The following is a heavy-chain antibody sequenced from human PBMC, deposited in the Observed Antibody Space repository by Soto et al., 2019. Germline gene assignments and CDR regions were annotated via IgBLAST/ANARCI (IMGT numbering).Heavy chain of an antibody. CDR3: AKGGRLRSPFGY. J-gene: IGHJ4*02. Sequence: SETLSLTCAVYGGSLSDNHWSWIRQPPGKGLEWIGEISYNGYTNYNPSLESRVTISVDTSKNQFTLKLSSVTAADTAVYFCAKGGRLRSPFGYWGQGTLVTVSS. D-gene: IGHD4-17*01. CDR2: ISYNGYT. V-gene: IGHV4-34*01. CDR1: GGSLSDNH.